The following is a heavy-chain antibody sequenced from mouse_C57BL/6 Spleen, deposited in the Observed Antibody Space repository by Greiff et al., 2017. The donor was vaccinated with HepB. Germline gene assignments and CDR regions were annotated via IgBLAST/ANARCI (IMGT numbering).Heavy chain of an antibody. Sequence: EVKLMESGGGLVKPGGSLKLSCAASGFTFSDYGMHWVRQAPEKGLEWVAYISSGSSTIYYADTVKGRFTISRDNAKNTLFLQMTSLRSEDSAMYYCARGAPITTVAHYWGQGTTLTVSS. V-gene: IGHV5-17*01. CDR3: ARGAPITTVAHY. CDR1: GFTFSDYG. CDR2: ISSGSSTI. J-gene: IGHJ2*01. D-gene: IGHD1-1*01.